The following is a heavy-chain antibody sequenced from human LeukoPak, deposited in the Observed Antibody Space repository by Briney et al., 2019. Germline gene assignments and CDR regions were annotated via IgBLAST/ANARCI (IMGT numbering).Heavy chain of an antibody. CDR2: ISRSSSYI. CDR1: GFTFSSYT. D-gene: IGHD1-26*01. CDR3: ARDESGSYSYYFHY. Sequence: GGSLRLSCAASGFTFSSYTMNWVRQAPGKGLEWVSSISRSSSYISYANSVKGRFTISRDNAKNSLYLQMNRLRCQDTAVYYCARDESGSYSYYFHYWGQGTLVTVSS. V-gene: IGHV3-21*01. J-gene: IGHJ4*02.